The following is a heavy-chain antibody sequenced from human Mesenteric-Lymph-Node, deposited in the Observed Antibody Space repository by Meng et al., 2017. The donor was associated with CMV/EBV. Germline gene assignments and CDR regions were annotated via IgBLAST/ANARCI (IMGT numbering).Heavy chain of an antibody. CDR1: GGSISSSSYY. D-gene: IGHD3-22*01. CDR2: IYYSGST. J-gene: IGHJ5*02. V-gene: IGHV4-39*02. Sequence: GSLRLSCTVSGGSISSSSYYWGWIRQPPGKGLEWIGSIYYSGSTYYNPSLKSRVTISVDTSKNQFSLKLTSVTAADPAIYYGARDRLCYYDTSGDGEKWFGPWGQGTLVTVSS. CDR3: ARDRLCYYDTSGDGEKWFGP.